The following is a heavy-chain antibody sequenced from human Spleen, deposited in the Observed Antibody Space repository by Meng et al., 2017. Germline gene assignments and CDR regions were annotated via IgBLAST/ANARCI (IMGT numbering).Heavy chain of an antibody. D-gene: IGHD1-26*01. CDR3: ARQKIGGSYLDAFDI. J-gene: IGHJ3*02. CDR2: IFCGDSDT. Sequence: GESLKISCKAFGYDFASYWIGWVRQMPGKGLEWMGIIFCGDSDTRYSPSFEGQVTISADNSISTAYLHWTSLKASDTAMYYCARQKIGGSYLDAFDIWGQGTMVTVSS. CDR1: GYDFASYW. V-gene: IGHV5-51*01.